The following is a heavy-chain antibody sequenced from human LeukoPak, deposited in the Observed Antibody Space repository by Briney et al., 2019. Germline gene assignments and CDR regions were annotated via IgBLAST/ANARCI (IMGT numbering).Heavy chain of an antibody. J-gene: IGHJ4*02. Sequence: GGSLRLSCAASGFTFSSYSMNWVRQAPGKGLEWVSSISSSSSYIYYADSVKGRFTISRDNAKNSLYLQMNSLRAEDTAVYYCAREGYSYGEGDYWGQVTLVTVSS. CDR1: GFTFSSYS. CDR3: AREGYSYGEGDY. V-gene: IGHV3-21*01. D-gene: IGHD5-18*01. CDR2: ISSSSSYI.